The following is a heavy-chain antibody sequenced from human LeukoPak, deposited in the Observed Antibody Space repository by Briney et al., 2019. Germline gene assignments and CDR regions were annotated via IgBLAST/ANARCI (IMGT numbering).Heavy chain of an antibody. CDR3: ATDRGWRTSGYYLYYFEY. Sequence: GGSLRLSCAVSTFTVASNYMSWVRQTPGKGLVWVSDIYQGGSTYYSDSVKGRFTISRDISKNTLYLQMNSLRAEDTAVYYCATDRGWRTSGYYLYYFEYWGQGTLVTYSS. V-gene: IGHV3-66*02. J-gene: IGHJ4*02. D-gene: IGHD3-3*01. CDR1: TFTVASNY. CDR2: IYQGGST.